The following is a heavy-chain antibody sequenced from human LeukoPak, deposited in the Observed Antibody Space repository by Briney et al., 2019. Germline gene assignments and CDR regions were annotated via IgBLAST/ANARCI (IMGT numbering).Heavy chain of an antibody. V-gene: IGHV3-11*06. CDR2: ISSSSSYT. Sequence: PGGSLRLSCAASGFTFSDYYMSWIRQAPGKGLEWVSYISSSSSYTNYADSVKGRFTISRDNAKNSLYLQMNSLRAEDTAVYYCARLAGGGSYLSIDYWGQGTLVTVSS. CDR1: GFTFSDYY. CDR3: ARLAGGGSYLSIDY. D-gene: IGHD1-26*01. J-gene: IGHJ4*02.